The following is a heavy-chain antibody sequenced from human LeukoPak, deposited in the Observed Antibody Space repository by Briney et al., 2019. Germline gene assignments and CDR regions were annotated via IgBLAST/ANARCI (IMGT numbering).Heavy chain of an antibody. CDR3: ARFGVDYDMDV. D-gene: IGHD3-16*01. CDR2: IHYSGTA. V-gene: IGHV4-59*11. J-gene: IGHJ6*02. CDR1: GGSISGHY. Sequence: SETLSLTCTVSGGSISGHYWTWVRQPPGEGLEWIGQIHYSGTADYNPSLRSRITISVDTSKNQMSLKVTSVTAADTAVYYCARFGVDYDMDVWGQGTTVTVS.